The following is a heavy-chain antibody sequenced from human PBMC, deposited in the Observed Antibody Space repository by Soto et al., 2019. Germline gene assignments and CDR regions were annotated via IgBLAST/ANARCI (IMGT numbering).Heavy chain of an antibody. Sequence: EVQLVESGGGLVQPRGSLRLACAASGFTFSSYEMNWVRQAPGKGLEWVSYISVGGTIYYADSVKGRFTISRDNAKNSLYLQMNSLRAEDTAVYYCARDAPSADFWSGYSYGMDVWGQGTTVTVSS. V-gene: IGHV3-48*03. CDR3: ARDAPSADFWSGYSYGMDV. CDR2: ISVGGTI. CDR1: GFTFSSYE. D-gene: IGHD3-3*01. J-gene: IGHJ6*02.